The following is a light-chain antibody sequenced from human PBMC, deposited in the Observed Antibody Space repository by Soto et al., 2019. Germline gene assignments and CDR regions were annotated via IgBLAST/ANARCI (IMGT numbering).Light chain of an antibody. Sequence: DIQMTQFPSALSASVGDRVTITCRASQSVNSWLSWYQQKPGKAPKLLISEASTVETVVPTRFSSSGSGTQFTITISIRQPDDLATYYCQQDNNFWTFGQGTKLQIK. J-gene: IGKJ1*01. V-gene: IGKV1-5*03. CDR2: EAS. CDR1: QSVNSW. CDR3: QQDNNFWT.